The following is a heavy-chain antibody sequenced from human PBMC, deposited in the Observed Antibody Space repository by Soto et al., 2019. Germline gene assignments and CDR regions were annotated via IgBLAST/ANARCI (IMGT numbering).Heavy chain of an antibody. V-gene: IGHV4-61*03. CDR1: GAPLSSGGYF. CDR2: IYYSGGT. CDR3: TREQSDDNYFDP. Sequence: SETLSLTCTVSGAPLSSGGYFWTWIRQPPGRGLEWLGYIYYSGGTNYNPSLKSRVTISLDKSRNHFSLRLRSVTAADTAVYYCTREQSDDNYFDPWGQGTLVTVSS. J-gene: IGHJ5*02. D-gene: IGHD6-19*01.